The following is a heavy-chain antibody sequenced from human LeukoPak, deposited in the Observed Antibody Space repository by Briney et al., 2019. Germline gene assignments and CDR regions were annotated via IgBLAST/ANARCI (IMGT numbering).Heavy chain of an antibody. V-gene: IGHV5-51*01. Sequence: GESLKISCKGSGYSFTSYWIGWVRQMPGKGLEWMGIIYPGDSDTRYSPSFQGQVTISADKSISTAYLQWSSLKASDTAMYYCARQYYYGSAGGYYYGMDVRGKGTTVTVSS. CDR1: GYSFTSYW. CDR3: ARQYYYGSAGGYYYGMDV. J-gene: IGHJ6*04. D-gene: IGHD3-10*01. CDR2: IYPGDSDT.